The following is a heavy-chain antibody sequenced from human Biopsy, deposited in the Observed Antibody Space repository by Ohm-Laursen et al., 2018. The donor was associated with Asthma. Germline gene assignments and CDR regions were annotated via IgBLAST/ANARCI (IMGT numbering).Heavy chain of an antibody. CDR1: GYTFTGYY. Sequence: AASVKVSCKASGYTFTGYYMHWVRQAPGQGLEWMGWINPNSGGTNYAQKFQGWVTMTRDTSISTAYMELSRLRSDDTAVYYCARGVLWFGESTNPGGMDVWGQGTTVTVSS. J-gene: IGHJ6*02. V-gene: IGHV1-2*04. CDR2: INPNSGGT. CDR3: ARGVLWFGESTNPGGMDV. D-gene: IGHD3-10*01.